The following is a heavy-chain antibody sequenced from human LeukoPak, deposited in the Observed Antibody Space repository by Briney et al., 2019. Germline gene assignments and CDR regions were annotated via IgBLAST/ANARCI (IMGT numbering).Heavy chain of an antibody. CDR3: AKGGHTIFGVVIIGRVFDY. V-gene: IGHV3-23*01. CDR1: GFTFSSYA. Sequence: GGSLRLSCAASGFTFSSYAMSWVRQAPGKGLEWVSAISGSGGSTYYADSVKGRFTISRDNSKNTLYLQMNSLRAEDTAVYYCAKGGHTIFGVVIIGRVFDYWGQGTLVTVSS. J-gene: IGHJ4*02. CDR2: ISGSGGST. D-gene: IGHD3-3*01.